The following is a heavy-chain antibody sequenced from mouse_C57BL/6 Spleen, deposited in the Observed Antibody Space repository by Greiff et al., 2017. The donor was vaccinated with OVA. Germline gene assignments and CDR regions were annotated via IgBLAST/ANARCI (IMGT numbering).Heavy chain of an antibody. V-gene: IGHV7-1*01. CDR1: GFTFSDFY. CDR2: SRNKANDYTT. Sequence: EVQGVESGGGLVQSGRSLRLSCATSGFTFSDFYMEWVRQAPGKGLEWIAASRNKANDYTTEYSASVKGRFIVSRDTSQSILYLQMNALRAEDTAIYYCAGDAFRDDDAMDYWGQGTSVTVSS. D-gene: IGHD2-12*01. CDR3: AGDAFRDDDAMDY. J-gene: IGHJ4*01.